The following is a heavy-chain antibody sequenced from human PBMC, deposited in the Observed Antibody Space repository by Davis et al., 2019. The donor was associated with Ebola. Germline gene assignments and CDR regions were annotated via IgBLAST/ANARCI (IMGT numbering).Heavy chain of an antibody. CDR2: ISGSGGST. J-gene: IGHJ6*03. V-gene: IGHV3-23*01. CDR1: GFTFSSYA. D-gene: IGHD4-23*01. CDR3: AKYGGNHYYYYYYMDV. Sequence: PGGSLRLSCAASGFTFSSYAMSWVRQAPGKGLEWVSAISGSGGSTYYADSVKGRFTISRDNSKNTLYLQMNSLRAEDTAVYYCAKYGGNHYYYYYYMDVWGKGTTVTVSS.